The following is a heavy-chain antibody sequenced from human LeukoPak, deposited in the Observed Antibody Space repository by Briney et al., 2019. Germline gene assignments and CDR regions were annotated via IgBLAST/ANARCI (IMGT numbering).Heavy chain of an antibody. D-gene: IGHD3-9*01. V-gene: IGHV3-7*01. Sequence: GGSLRLSCAASGFTFSSYLMSWVRQAPGKGLEWVANIKQDGSEKYYVDSVKGRFTISRDNAKNSLYLQMNSLRVEDTAVYYCARGHYDVLAASYKWTPDYWGQGTLVTVSS. CDR3: ARGHYDVLAASYKWTPDY. CDR2: IKQDGSEK. J-gene: IGHJ4*02. CDR1: GFTFSSYL.